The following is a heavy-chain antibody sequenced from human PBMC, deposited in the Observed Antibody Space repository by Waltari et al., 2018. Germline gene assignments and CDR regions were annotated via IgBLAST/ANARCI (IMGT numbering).Heavy chain of an antibody. J-gene: IGHJ4*02. D-gene: IGHD3-3*01. CDR3: ARRDYDFWSGYYEPPDY. CDR2: IYYSGST. CDR1: GGSISSSSYY. Sequence: QLQLQESGPGLVKPSETLSLTCTVSGGSISSSSYYWGWLRKPPGKGLEWIGSIYYSGSTYYNPSLKSRVTISVDTSKNQFSLKLSSVTAADTAVYYCARRDYDFWSGYYEPPDYWGQGTLVTVSS. V-gene: IGHV4-39*07.